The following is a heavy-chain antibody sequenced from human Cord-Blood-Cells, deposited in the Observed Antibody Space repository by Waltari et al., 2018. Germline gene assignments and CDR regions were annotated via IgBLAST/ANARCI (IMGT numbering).Heavy chain of an antibody. V-gene: IGHV1-24*01. D-gene: IGHD5-18*01. CDR2: FDPEDGET. CDR1: GYPLTELS. Sequence: QVQLVQSGAEVKKPGASVKVSCKVSGYPLTELSMHWVRQAHAKGLEWMGGFDPEDGETIYAQKFQGRVTMTEDTSTDTAYMELSSLRSEDTAVYYCATVNSYGRKYHYWYFDLWGRGTLVTVSS. J-gene: IGHJ2*01. CDR3: ATVNSYGRKYHYWYFDL.